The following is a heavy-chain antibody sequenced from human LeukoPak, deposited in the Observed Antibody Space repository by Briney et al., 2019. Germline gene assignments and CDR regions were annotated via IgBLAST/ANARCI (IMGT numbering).Heavy chain of an antibody. V-gene: IGHV3-74*01. J-gene: IGHJ4*02. CDR3: AIIAARGVLFDY. D-gene: IGHD6-6*01. CDR1: GFTFSSYW. CDR2: INTDGSST. Sequence: AGGSLRLSCAASGFTFSSYWMHWVRQAPGKGLVWVSRINTDGSSTSYADSVKGRFTISRDNAKNTLYLQMNSLRAEDTAVYYCAIIAARGVLFDYWGQGTLVTVSS.